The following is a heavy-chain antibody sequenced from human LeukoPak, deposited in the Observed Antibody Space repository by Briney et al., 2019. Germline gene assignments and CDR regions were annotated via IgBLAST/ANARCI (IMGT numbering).Heavy chain of an antibody. Sequence: SVKVSCKASGGTFSSYAISWVRQAPGQGLEWMGGIIPIFGTTHYAQKFQGRVTITADKSTTIVYMELSSLRSEDTAIYYCARGTFGGVIDIDHWGQGTLVTVSS. CDR1: GGTFSSYA. V-gene: IGHV1-69*06. CDR2: IIPIFGTT. D-gene: IGHD3-16*02. J-gene: IGHJ4*02. CDR3: ARGTFGGVIDIDH.